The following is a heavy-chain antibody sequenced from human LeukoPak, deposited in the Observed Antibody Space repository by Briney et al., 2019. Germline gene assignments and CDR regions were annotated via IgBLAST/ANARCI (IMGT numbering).Heavy chain of an antibody. CDR2: IDPSDSYT. D-gene: IGHD6-19*01. V-gene: IGHV5-10-1*01. J-gene: IGHJ1*01. CDR3: AGAGIAVAGNAEYFQH. CDR1: GYSITSYW. Sequence: GESLKILFKGSGYSITSYWISWVRQMPGKGLEWMGRIDPSDSYTNYSPSFQGHVTISADKSISTAYLQWSSLKASDTAMYYCAGAGIAVAGNAEYFQHWGQGTLVTVSS.